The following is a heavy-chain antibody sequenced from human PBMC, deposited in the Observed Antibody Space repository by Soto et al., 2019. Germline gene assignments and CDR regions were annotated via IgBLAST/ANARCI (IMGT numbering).Heavy chain of an antibody. J-gene: IGHJ4*02. CDR3: ARRWGSVFDF. D-gene: IGHD3-10*01. Sequence: SETLSLTCTVSGGSVSSSSYYWGWIRQPPGKGLEWIGSIYYSGITYYNPSLKSRVTISVDTSKNQFSLKLSSVTAADTAVYYCARRWGSVFDFWGQGTLVTVSS. CDR2: IYYSGIT. V-gene: IGHV4-39*01. CDR1: GGSVSSSSYY.